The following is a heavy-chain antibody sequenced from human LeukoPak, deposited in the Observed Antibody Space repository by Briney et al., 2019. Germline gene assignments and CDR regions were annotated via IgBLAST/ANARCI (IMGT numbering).Heavy chain of an antibody. CDR2: ISRSSGAM. D-gene: IGHD3-10*01. Sequence: RGSLRLSCAASGFTFSTYNMNWVRQAPGKGLEWVSYISRSSGAMYNADSVKGRFTISRDNAKNSLSLQMNSLRAEDTAVYFCARVRGTHYYYYYMDVWGKGTTVTVSS. CDR1: GFTFSTYN. J-gene: IGHJ6*03. V-gene: IGHV3-48*04. CDR3: ARVRGTHYYYYYMDV.